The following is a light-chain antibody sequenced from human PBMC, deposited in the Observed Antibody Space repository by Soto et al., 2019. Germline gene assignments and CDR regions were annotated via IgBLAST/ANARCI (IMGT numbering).Light chain of an antibody. CDR3: QPRSNWPIT. J-gene: IGKJ5*01. CDR1: QSVYSY. V-gene: IGKV3-11*01. CDR2: DAS. Sequence: EIVLTQSPATLSLSPGERATLSCRASQSVYSYLAWYQQKPGQAPRLLIYDASNRATGIPARFRGSGSGTDFTLTISSLEPEDFAVYYCQPRSNWPITFGQGTRLEIK.